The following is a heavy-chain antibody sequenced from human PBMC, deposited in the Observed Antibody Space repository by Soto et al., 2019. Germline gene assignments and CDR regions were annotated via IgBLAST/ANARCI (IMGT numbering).Heavy chain of an antibody. CDR2: ISDGGERT. V-gene: IGHV3-23*01. CDR3: ARVRSTDFCLDV. CDR1: GFTFSDYV. Sequence: EVQLLESGGDLVQPGGSLRLSCVASGFTFSDYVMSWVRQVPGKGLEWVSSISDGGERTDYRDSVRGRFTISRDNARFTLHLQMNSLIVDDTARYFCARVRSTDFCLDVWGQGATVTVSS. J-gene: IGHJ6*02. D-gene: IGHD3-3*01.